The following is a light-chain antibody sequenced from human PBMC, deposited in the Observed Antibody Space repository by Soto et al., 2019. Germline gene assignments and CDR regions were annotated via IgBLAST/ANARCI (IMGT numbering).Light chain of an antibody. J-gene: IGKJ5*01. Sequence: LVFTQSPRTLSLSPWQRATVSCSSSQSGSSSYLAWYQQKPGQAPRLLIYGASSRATGIPDRFSGSGSGTDFTLTISRLEPEDYAVYYCQQYGSSLITFGQGTLLEIK. V-gene: IGKV3-20*01. CDR1: QSGSSSY. CDR2: GAS. CDR3: QQYGSSLIT.